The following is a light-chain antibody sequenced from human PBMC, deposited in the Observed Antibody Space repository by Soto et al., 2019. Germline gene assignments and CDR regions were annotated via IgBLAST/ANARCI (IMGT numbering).Light chain of an antibody. V-gene: IGLV2-14*03. CDR2: DVT. CDR1: SSDIGAYNY. Sequence: QSALTQPASVSGSPGQSITISCTGTSSDIGAYNYVSWYQQHPGRAPKLIIYDVTHRPAGISSRFSASKSGNTASLTISVLQAEDEADYYCCSYTSSSTLYDFGTGTKLTVL. J-gene: IGLJ1*01. CDR3: CSYTSSSTLYD.